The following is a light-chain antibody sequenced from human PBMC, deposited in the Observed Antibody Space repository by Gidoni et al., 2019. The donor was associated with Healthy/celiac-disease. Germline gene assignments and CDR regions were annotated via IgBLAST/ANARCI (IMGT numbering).Light chain of an antibody. Sequence: SSELTQPPSASVSPGQTASITCSGDKLGDKYACWYQQKPGQSPVLVIYQDNKRPSGIPERFSGSNSGNTATLTISGTQAMDEADYYCQAWDSSTVVFGGGTKLTVL. J-gene: IGLJ2*01. CDR2: QDN. CDR1: KLGDKY. V-gene: IGLV3-1*01. CDR3: QAWDSSTVV.